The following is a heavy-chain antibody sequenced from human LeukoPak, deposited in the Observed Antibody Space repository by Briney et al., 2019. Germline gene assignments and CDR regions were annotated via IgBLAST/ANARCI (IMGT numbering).Heavy chain of an antibody. CDR1: GGSFSGYY. D-gene: IGHD1-1*01. CDR2: INHSGST. J-gene: IGHJ4*02. Sequence: SETLSLTCAVYGGSFSGYYWSWIRQPPGKGLEWIGEINHSGSTNYNPSLKSRVTISVDTSKNQFSLKLSSVTAADTAVYYCARDITWKGIDYWGQGTLVTVSS. CDR3: ARDITWKGIDY. V-gene: IGHV4-34*01.